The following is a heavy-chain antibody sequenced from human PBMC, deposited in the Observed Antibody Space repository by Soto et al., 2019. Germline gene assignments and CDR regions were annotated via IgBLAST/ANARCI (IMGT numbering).Heavy chain of an antibody. CDR2: ITSTGGGK. D-gene: IGHD4-17*01. V-gene: IGHV3-23*01. CDR1: GFIFSTYA. Sequence: EVQLLETGGGLVQPGGSLSLSCAASGFIFSTYAMNWVRQAPGKGLEWVSAITSTGGGKYYAESVRGRFTISRDNSINTLYLQMSSLRPEDTAVYYCAHPRGYGVFDAVDIWGQGTMVTVSS. CDR3: AHPRGYGVFDAVDI. J-gene: IGHJ3*02.